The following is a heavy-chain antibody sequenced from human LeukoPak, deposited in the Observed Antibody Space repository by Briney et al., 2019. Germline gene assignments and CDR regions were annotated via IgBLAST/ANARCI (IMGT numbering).Heavy chain of an antibody. J-gene: IGHJ4*02. CDR1: NYSISSGYY. CDR3: ARIRLITFGGVIVRTHYFDY. V-gene: IGHV4-38-2*01. Sequence: SETLSLTCAVPNYSISSGYYWGWIRQPPGKGLEWIGSIYHRGNTYYNPSLKSRVTISVDTSKNQFSLKLSSVTAADTAVYYCARIRLITFGGVIVRTHYFDYWGQGTLVIVSS. D-gene: IGHD3-16*02. CDR2: IYHRGNT.